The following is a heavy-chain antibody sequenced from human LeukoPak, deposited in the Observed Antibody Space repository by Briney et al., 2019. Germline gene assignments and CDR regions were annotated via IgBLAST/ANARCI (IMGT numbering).Heavy chain of an antibody. D-gene: IGHD2-2*03. J-gene: IGHJ4*02. Sequence: ASVKVSCKASGYTFTSYGISWVRRAPGQGLEWMGWISAYNGNTNYAQKLQGRVTMTTDTSTSTAYMELRSLRSDDTAVYYCARAMDIVVVPAATYFDYWGQGTLVTVSS. CDR2: ISAYNGNT. CDR1: GYTFTSYG. V-gene: IGHV1-18*01. CDR3: ARAMDIVVVPAATYFDY.